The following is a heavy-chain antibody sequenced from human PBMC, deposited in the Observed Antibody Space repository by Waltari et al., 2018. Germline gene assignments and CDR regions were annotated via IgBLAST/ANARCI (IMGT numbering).Heavy chain of an antibody. CDR3: ARAVHGGKGDY. CDR2: RTPNSVNT. Sequence: QLQLVQSGAEVKQPGASVKVSCKASGYTFTISVNNWVRQATGQGLEWMGWRTPNSVNTGYAQKFQGRVTMTRNTSISTAYMELSSLRSEDTAVYYCARAVHGGKGDYWGQGTLVTVSS. V-gene: IGHV1-8*01. D-gene: IGHD2-15*01. J-gene: IGHJ4*02. CDR1: GYTFTISV.